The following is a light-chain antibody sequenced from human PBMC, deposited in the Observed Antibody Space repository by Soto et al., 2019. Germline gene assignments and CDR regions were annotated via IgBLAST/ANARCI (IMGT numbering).Light chain of an antibody. CDR3: QQFGSSPLT. CDR2: GAS. J-gene: IGKJ4*01. Sequence: ESVLTQSPGTLSLSPGERATLSCRASQSVSISYLAWYQQKPGQAPRLLIYGASSRAGGIPGRFSGSGSGTDFTLSISRLEPEDFAVYYCQQFGSSPLTFGGGTKVDIK. V-gene: IGKV3-20*01. CDR1: QSVSISY.